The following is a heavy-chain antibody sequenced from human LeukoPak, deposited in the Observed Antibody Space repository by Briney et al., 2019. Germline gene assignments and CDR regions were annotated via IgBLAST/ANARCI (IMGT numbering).Heavy chain of an antibody. D-gene: IGHD6-13*01. Sequence: GGSLRLSCAASGFTFSSYSMNWVRQAPGKGLEWVSYISSSSSTIYYADSVKGRFTISRDNAKNSLYLQMNSLRAEDTAVYYCARDGSSWYYYGMDVWGQGTTVTVSS. CDR3: ARDGSSWYYYGMDV. CDR2: ISSSSSTI. J-gene: IGHJ6*02. V-gene: IGHV3-48*04. CDR1: GFTFSSYS.